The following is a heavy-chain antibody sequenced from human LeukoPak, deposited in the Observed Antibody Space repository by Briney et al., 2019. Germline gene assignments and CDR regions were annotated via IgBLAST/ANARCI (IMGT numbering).Heavy chain of an antibody. Sequence: SQTLSLTCAISGDSVSSSDATWNWIRQSPSRGLEWLGRTYYRSKWSSDYAPSVRSRITIKSDTAKNQFSLQLNSVTPEDTAVYYCARASYRAFYIWGQGTVVTVSS. CDR1: GDSVSSSDAT. CDR3: ARASYRAFYI. V-gene: IGHV6-1*01. D-gene: IGHD4-11*01. CDR2: TYYRSKWSS. J-gene: IGHJ3*02.